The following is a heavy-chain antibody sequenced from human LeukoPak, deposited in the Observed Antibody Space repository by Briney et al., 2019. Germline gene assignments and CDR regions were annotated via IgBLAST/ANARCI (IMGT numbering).Heavy chain of an antibody. CDR3: ARDRRYSYGHCFDY. Sequence: PGRSLRLSCAASGFTFSSYGMHWVRQAPGKGLEWVALIWFDGSNKYYADSVTGRFTISRDNSKNTLYLQMDTLRDEDTAVYYCARDRRYSYGHCFDYWGQGTLVTVSA. V-gene: IGHV3-33*01. D-gene: IGHD5-18*01. CDR1: GFTFSSYG. CDR2: IWFDGSNK. J-gene: IGHJ4*02.